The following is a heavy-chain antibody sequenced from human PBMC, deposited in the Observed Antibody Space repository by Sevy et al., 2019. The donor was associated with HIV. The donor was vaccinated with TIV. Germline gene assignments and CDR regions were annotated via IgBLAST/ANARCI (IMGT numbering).Heavy chain of an antibody. V-gene: IGHV4-59*01. CDR1: GGSISSYF. CDR2: IYFTGNP. J-gene: IGHJ4*02. D-gene: IGHD1-1*01. CDR3: ARDSTTRPGVLDY. Sequence: SETLSLTCSVSGGSISSYFWTWVRQSPGKGLEWIGNIYFTGNPDYSPALKSRVILSLDTSKSQFSLTLKSVTAADTAIYFCARDSTTRPGVLDYWGQGTLVTVSS.